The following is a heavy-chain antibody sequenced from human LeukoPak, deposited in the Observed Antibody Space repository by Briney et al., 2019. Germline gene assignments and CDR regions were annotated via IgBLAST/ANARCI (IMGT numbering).Heavy chain of an antibody. Sequence: ASVKVSCKVSGNTFTDLSMNWVRQAPGKGLEWMGGFDPEDVETIYAQKFQGRVTMTEDTSTATAYMDLSSLRPDDTAVYHCATDFYRGRQFDYWGQGTLVTVSS. J-gene: IGHJ4*02. CDR3: ATDFYRGRQFDY. CDR2: FDPEDVET. V-gene: IGHV1-24*01. CDR1: GNTFTDLS. D-gene: IGHD2/OR15-2a*01.